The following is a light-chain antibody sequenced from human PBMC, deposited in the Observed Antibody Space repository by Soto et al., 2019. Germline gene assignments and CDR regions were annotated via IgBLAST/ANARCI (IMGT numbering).Light chain of an antibody. V-gene: IGKV3-20*01. Sequence: EIVLTQSPGTLSLSPGERATLSCRASQSVSSSYLAWYQQKPGQAPRLLIYGASSRATAIPARFSGSGSGTDFTLTISRLESEDFAVYYCQQYGRSPPYTFGQRTKLEIK. CDR2: GAS. J-gene: IGKJ2*01. CDR3: QQYGRSPPYT. CDR1: QSVSSSY.